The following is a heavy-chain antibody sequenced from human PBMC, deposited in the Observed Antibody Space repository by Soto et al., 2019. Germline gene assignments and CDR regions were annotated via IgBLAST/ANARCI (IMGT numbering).Heavy chain of an antibody. CDR1: GGSISSYY. V-gene: IGHV4-59*01. J-gene: IGHJ4*02. D-gene: IGHD3-22*01. CDR3: ARGYDSSCYYFPRFDY. Sequence: QVQLQESGPGLVKPSETLSLTCTVSGGSISSYYWSWIRQPPGKGLEWIGNIYYSGSTNYNPSLKPRLTISVDMSKSQFSLKLSAVTAADTAVDYGARGYDSSCYYFPRFDYWGQGTLVTVSS. CDR2: IYYSGST.